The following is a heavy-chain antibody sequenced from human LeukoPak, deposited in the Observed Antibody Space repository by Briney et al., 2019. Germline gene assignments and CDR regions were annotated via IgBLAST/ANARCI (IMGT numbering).Heavy chain of an antibody. CDR3: ARDYHNKGHDY. J-gene: IGHJ4*02. V-gene: IGHV3-11*01. D-gene: IGHD2/OR15-2a*01. CDR1: GLTLSDCY. Sequence: GESLRLSCAASGLTLSDCYMSWIRQAPGKGLECVAYIYPGGGVIYYADSVRGRFTIFRDNTKNSLYLQMSSLRAEDTAIYYCARDYHNKGHDYWGPGTLVTVSS. CDR2: IYPGGGVI.